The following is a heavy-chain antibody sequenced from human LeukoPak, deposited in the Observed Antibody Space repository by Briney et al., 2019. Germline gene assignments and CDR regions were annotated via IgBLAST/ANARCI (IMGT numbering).Heavy chain of an antibody. V-gene: IGHV3-48*03. CDR3: ARETVATPDALDV. CDR1: GFTFSSYE. D-gene: IGHD2-15*01. J-gene: IGHJ3*01. CDR2: IDSRGNSM. Sequence: GGSLRLSCAASGFTFSSYEMSWVRQAPGKGLEWVSYIDSRGNSMHYADSVKGRFTISRDNARNSLYLHINSLRAEDTAIYYCARETVATPDALDVWGQGTMVTVSS.